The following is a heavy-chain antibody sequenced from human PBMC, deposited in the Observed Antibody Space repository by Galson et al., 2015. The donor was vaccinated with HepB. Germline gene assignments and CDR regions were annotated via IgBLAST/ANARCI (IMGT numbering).Heavy chain of an antibody. CDR1: GFTFSSYD. J-gene: IGHJ4*02. CDR3: ARGIPIIDY. V-gene: IGHV3-23*01. D-gene: IGHD3-10*01. Sequence: SLRLSCAASGFTFSSYDMSWVRQAPGKGLEWVSCISDSGGSKDYADSVKGRFTISRDNSKNTLYLQMSRLRAEDTAVYYCARGIPIIDYWGQGTLVTVSS. CDR2: ISDSGGSK.